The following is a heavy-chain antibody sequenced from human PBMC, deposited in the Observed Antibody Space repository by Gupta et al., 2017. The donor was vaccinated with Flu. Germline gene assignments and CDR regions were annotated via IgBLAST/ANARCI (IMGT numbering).Heavy chain of an antibody. CDR3: AKVDHSSYIAAAGNHDY. J-gene: IGHJ4*02. CDR1: GFTFSSQA. D-gene: IGHD6-13*01. Sequence: EVQLLESGGGLVQPGGSLILPCAASGFTFSSQAMSWVCQAPGKGLEWVSAISGSGGSTYYADYVKGRFTISRDNSKNTLYLQMNSLRAEDTAVYYCAKVDHSSYIAAAGNHDYWGQGTLVTVSS. CDR2: ISGSGGST. V-gene: IGHV3-23*01.